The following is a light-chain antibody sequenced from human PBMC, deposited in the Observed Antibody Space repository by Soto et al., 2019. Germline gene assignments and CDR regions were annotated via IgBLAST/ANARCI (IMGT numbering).Light chain of an antibody. Sequence: EIVMTQSPATLSVSPGERATLSCRASQSVSSNLAWYQQKPGQAARLLIYGASTRATGIPARFSGSGSGTEFTLTISSLQSEDFAVYYCQQYNNWPLSTFGQGTRLEIK. J-gene: IGKJ5*01. CDR2: GAS. CDR3: QQYNNWPLST. CDR1: QSVSSN. V-gene: IGKV3-15*01.